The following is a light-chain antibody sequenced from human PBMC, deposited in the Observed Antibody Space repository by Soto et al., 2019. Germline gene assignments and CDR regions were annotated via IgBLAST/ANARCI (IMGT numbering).Light chain of an antibody. Sequence: EIVMTQSPATLSVSPGERATLSCRASQSVTNSYLAWYQQKPGQAPRLLIFGASTRAAGIPARFSGSGSGTEFTLTINSLQSEDFAVYYCQQYNNWPMWTFGQGTKVDIK. CDR1: QSVTNSY. V-gene: IGKV3-15*01. J-gene: IGKJ1*01. CDR2: GAS. CDR3: QQYNNWPMWT.